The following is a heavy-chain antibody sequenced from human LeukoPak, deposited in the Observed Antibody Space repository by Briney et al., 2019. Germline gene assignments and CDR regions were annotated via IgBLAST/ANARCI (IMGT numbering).Heavy chain of an antibody. CDR3: AKEGRGPGFSYFDY. CDR1: GFTFDDYT. J-gene: IGHJ4*02. V-gene: IGHV3-43*01. D-gene: IGHD3-10*01. Sequence: PGGSLRLSCAASGFTFDDYTMHWVRQAPGKGLEWVSLISWDGGSTYYADSVKGRFTISRDNSKNSLYLQMNSLRTEDTALYYCAKEGRGPGFSYFDYWGQGTLATVSS. CDR2: ISWDGGST.